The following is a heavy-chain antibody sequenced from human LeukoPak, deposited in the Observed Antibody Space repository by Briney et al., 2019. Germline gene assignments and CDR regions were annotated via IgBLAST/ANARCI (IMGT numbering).Heavy chain of an antibody. J-gene: IGHJ6*03. CDR3: ARGRVKQWLVRRYYYYYMDV. V-gene: IGHV4-39*01. Sequence: KPSETLSLTCTVSGGSISSSSYYWGWIRQPPGKGLEWIGSIYYSGSTYYNPSLKSRVTISVDTSKNQFSLKLSSVTAADTAVYYCARGRVKQWLVRRYYYYYMDVWGKGTTVTASS. CDR1: GGSISSSSYY. CDR2: IYYSGST. D-gene: IGHD6-19*01.